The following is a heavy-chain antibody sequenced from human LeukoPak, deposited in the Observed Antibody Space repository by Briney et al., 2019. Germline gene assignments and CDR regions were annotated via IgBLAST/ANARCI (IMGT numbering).Heavy chain of an antibody. CDR3: ASAGVVIRSFDY. V-gene: IGHV1-3*01. CDR2: INAGNGNT. J-gene: IGHJ4*02. CDR1: GYTFTSYA. D-gene: IGHD3-3*01. Sequence: ASLKVSCKASGYTFTSYAMHWVRQAPGQRLEWMGWINAGNGNTKYSQKFQGRVTITADESTSTAYMELSSLRSEDTAVYYCASAGVVIRSFDYWGQGTLVTVSS.